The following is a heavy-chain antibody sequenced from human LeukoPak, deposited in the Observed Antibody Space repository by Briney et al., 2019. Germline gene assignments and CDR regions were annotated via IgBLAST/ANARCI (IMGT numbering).Heavy chain of an antibody. CDR1: GFTFSSYW. D-gene: IGHD6-19*01. CDR2: ISGSGGST. Sequence: PGGSLRLSCAASGFTFSSYWMHWVRQAPGKGLVWVSSISGSGGSTYYADSVKGRFTISRDNSRNTLYLQMNSLRAEDTAVYYCAKDHGVAVAGMYYWGQGTLVTVSS. J-gene: IGHJ4*02. CDR3: AKDHGVAVAGMYY. V-gene: IGHV3-23*01.